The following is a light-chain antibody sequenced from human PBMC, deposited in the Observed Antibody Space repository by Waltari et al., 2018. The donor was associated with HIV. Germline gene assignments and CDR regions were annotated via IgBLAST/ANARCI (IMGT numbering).Light chain of an antibody. CDR1: QDIRKF. CDR3: QQYDNFPIT. Sequence: DIEMTQSPSSLSASVGIRVTITCQASQDIRKFLSWFQQKPGRAPKVLIYDASNLESGVPSRFSGSGSGTDCTFTISGLQPEDIATYYGQQYDNFPITFGQGTRLEIK. V-gene: IGKV1-33*01. J-gene: IGKJ5*01. CDR2: DAS.